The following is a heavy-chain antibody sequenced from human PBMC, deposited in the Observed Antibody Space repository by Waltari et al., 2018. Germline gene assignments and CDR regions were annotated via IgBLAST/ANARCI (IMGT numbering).Heavy chain of an antibody. D-gene: IGHD3-10*01. Sequence: QLQLQESEPGLVKPSETLSLTCPVSGGSISSSSYYWGWLRRPPGKGLEWIGSTYYSGSTYYNPSLKSRVTISVDTSKNQFSLKLSSVTAADTAVYYCARYYYYGSGPKPPSWGQGTLVTVSS. CDR3: ARYYYYGSGPKPPS. CDR1: GGSISSSSYY. CDR2: TYYSGST. V-gene: IGHV4-39*07. J-gene: IGHJ5*02.